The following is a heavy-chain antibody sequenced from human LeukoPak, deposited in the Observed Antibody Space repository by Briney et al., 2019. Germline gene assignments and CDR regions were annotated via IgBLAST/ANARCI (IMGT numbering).Heavy chain of an antibody. CDR2: INPNSGGT. D-gene: IGHD2-15*01. CDR1: GYTFSGYY. CDR3: ARDWASWVGYYYYMDV. Sequence: GASVKVSCKASGYTFSGYYMHWVRQAPGQGLEWMGWINPNSGGTYYTQKFQGRVTMTRDTSISTAYMELSSLRSDDTAVYYCARDWASWVGYYYYMDVWGKGTTVTISS. J-gene: IGHJ6*03. V-gene: IGHV1-2*02.